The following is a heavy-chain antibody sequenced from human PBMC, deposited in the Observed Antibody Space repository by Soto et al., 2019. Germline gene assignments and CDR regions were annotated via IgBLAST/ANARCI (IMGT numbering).Heavy chain of an antibody. Sequence: ASVKVSCKASGYTFTSYGIRWVRQAPGQGLEWMGWISAYNGNTNYAQKLQGRVTMTTDTSTSTAYMELRSLRSDDTAVYYCATAPYYFWSGYYALELDAFDFLGQGTRV. CDR2: ISAYNGNT. CDR1: GYTFTSYG. D-gene: IGHD3-3*01. J-gene: IGHJ3*01. V-gene: IGHV1-18*04. CDR3: ATAPYYFWSGYYALELDAFDF.